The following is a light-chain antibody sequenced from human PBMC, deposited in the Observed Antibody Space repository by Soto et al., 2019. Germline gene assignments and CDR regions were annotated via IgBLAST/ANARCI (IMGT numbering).Light chain of an antibody. V-gene: IGLV2-14*01. CDR1: SRDVGGYNY. CDR3: SSYISSSTFVV. J-gene: IGLJ2*01. Sequence: QSALTQPASVSGSPGQSITISCTGTSRDVGGYNYVSWHQQHPGKAPKVIITEVSNRPSGVSNRFFGSKSGNTASLTISGLQAEDEADYYCSSYISSSTFVVFGGGTKVTVL. CDR2: EVS.